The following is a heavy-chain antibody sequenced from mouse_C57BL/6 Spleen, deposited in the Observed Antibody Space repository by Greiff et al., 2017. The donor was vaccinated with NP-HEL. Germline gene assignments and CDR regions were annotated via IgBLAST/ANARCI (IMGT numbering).Heavy chain of an antibody. CDR3: AREVTTVVAEGYFDY. V-gene: IGHV1-64*01. J-gene: IGHJ2*01. CDR2: IHPNSGST. D-gene: IGHD1-1*01. Sequence: QVQLQQPGAELVKPGASVKLSCKASGYTFTSYWMHWVKQRPGQGLEWIGMIHPNSGSTNYNEKFKSKATLTVDKSSSTAYMQLSSLTSEDSAVYYCAREVTTVVAEGYFDYWGQGTTLTVSS. CDR1: GYTFTSYW.